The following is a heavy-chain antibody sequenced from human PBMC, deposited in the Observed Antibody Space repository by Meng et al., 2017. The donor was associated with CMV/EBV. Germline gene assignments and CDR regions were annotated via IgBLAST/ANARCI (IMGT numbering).Heavy chain of an antibody. J-gene: IGHJ3*02. Sequence: GESLKISCEASGFSFRLYEMNWVRQAPGKGLEWVSYISSSGSTTHYAESVKGRFTISRDNAKNSVYLQMNTLRAEDTAVYYCARDVLRGEACDIWGQGTMVTVSS. CDR1: GFSFRLYE. CDR3: ARDVLRGEACDI. V-gene: IGHV3-48*03. CDR2: ISSSGSTT. D-gene: IGHD3-3*01.